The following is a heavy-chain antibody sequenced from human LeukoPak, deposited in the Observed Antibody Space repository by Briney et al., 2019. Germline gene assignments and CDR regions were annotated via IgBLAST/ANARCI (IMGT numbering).Heavy chain of an antibody. CDR3: ARGRLDGGYSYLDWFDP. CDR2: ISSTTSYI. CDR1: GFTFSSYS. J-gene: IGHJ5*02. D-gene: IGHD5-18*01. V-gene: IGHV3-21*01. Sequence: GGSLRLPCAASGFTFSSYSMTWVRQAPGMGLEWVSSISSTTSYIYYADSVRGGFTISRDNAKNSMYLQMNSLRAEDTALYYCARGRLDGGYSYLDWFDPWGQGTLVTVSS.